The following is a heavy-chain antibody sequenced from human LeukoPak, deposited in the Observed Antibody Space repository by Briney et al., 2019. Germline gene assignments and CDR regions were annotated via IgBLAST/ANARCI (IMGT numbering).Heavy chain of an antibody. CDR3: ARDPRTTIFGVVTPFDY. Sequence: ASVTVSCKASGYTFTGYYMHWVRQAPGQGLEWMGWINPNSGGTNYAQKFQGKVTMTRHTSISTAYMELSRLRSDDTAVYYCARDPRTTIFGVVTPFDYWGQGTLVTVSS. CDR2: INPNSGGT. CDR1: GYTFTGYY. V-gene: IGHV1-2*02. D-gene: IGHD3-3*01. J-gene: IGHJ4*02.